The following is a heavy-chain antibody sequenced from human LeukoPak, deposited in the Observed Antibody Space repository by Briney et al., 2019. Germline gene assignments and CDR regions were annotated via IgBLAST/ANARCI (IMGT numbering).Heavy chain of an antibody. D-gene: IGHD6-19*01. V-gene: IGHV4-34*01. CDR1: GGSFSGYY. CDR2: INHSGST. CDR3: ARVRGIAVAGSRDYFDY. J-gene: IGHJ4*02. Sequence: SETLSLTCAVYGGSFSGYYWSWIRQPPGKGLEWIREINHSGSTNYNPSLKSRVTISVDTSKNQFSLKLSSVTAADTAVYYCARVRGIAVAGSRDYFDYWGQGTLVTVSS.